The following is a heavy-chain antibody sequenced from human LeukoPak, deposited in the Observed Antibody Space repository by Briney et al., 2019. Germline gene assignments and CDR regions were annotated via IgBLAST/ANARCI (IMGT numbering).Heavy chain of an antibody. V-gene: IGHV1-58*02. Sequence: ASVKVSCKASGFTFTSSAMQWVRQARGQRLEWIGWVGVGRGNTNYAQKFQERVTITRGMSRGTAYMELSSLRSEDTAVYYCRGGGDYPHYGMDVWGQGTTVTVSS. CDR3: RGGGDYPHYGMDV. CDR1: GFTFTSSA. J-gene: IGHJ6*02. CDR2: VGVGRGNT. D-gene: IGHD3-16*01.